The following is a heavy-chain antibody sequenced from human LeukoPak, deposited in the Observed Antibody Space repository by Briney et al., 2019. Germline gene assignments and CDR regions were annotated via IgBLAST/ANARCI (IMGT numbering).Heavy chain of an antibody. D-gene: IGHD3-10*01. CDR1: GGSFSGYY. V-gene: IGHV4-34*01. Sequence: SETLSLTCAVYGGSFSGYYWSWIRQPPGKGLEWIGEINHSGSTNYNPSLKSRVTISVDTSKNQFSLKLSSVTAADTAVYYCARHLTGGYYYGSGSYNPYYYYYHMDVWGKGTTVTISS. CDR2: INHSGST. J-gene: IGHJ6*03. CDR3: ARHLTGGYYYGSGSYNPYYYYYHMDV.